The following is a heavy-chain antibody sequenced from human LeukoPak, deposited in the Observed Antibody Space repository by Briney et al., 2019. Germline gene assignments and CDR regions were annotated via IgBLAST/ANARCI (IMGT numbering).Heavy chain of an antibody. V-gene: IGHV3-53*01. J-gene: IGHJ4*02. CDR1: GFTVSSNY. Sequence: GGSLRLACAAYGFTVSSNYMSWVRQAPGKGLEWISVIYSDGSTFHADSVKGRFTISRDNSKNTLYLQMNSLRAEDTAVYYCARAPVVGQGGYWGQGTLVTVSS. CDR3: ARAPVVGQGGY. D-gene: IGHD2-15*01. CDR2: IYSDGST.